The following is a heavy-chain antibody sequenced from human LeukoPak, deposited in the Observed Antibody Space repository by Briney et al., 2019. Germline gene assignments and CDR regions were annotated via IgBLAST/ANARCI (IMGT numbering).Heavy chain of an antibody. V-gene: IGHV3-7*03. CDR2: LNQDGSEK. Sequence: GGSLRLSCAASGFTFSTYWMTWVRQAPGKGLEWVASLNQDGSEKYYVDSVKGRFTISRDNSKNTLYLQMNSLRAEDTAVYYCAKDRFGIAAAGTNWFDPWGQGTLVTVSS. D-gene: IGHD6-13*01. CDR3: AKDRFGIAAAGTNWFDP. J-gene: IGHJ5*02. CDR1: GFTFSTYW.